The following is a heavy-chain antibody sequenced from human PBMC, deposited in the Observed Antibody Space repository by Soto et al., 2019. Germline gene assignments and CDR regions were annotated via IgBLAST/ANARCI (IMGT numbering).Heavy chain of an antibody. V-gene: IGHV3-53*01. Sequence: GGSLILSCAASGFTVSSSYMSWVRQAPGKGLEWVSVIYSGGSTYYADSVKGRFTISRDNSKNTLYLQMNSLRAEDTAVYYCARDPRYSGSHDIIDCGKGKMVRVYS. J-gene: IGHJ6*04. CDR3: ARDPRYSGSHDIID. CDR2: IYSGGST. D-gene: IGHD1-26*01. CDR1: GFTVSSSY.